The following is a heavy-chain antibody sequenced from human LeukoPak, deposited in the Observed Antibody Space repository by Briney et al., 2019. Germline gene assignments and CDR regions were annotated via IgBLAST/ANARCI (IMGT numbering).Heavy chain of an antibody. CDR1: GFTFSSYD. CDR3: AKDFWTKWDIVVVVAATADY. J-gene: IGHJ4*02. V-gene: IGHV3-13*01. Sequence: GRSLRLSCEASGFTFSSYDMHWVRQATGKGLEWVSAIGTVDDTYYPGSVKGRFTISRENAKNSLYLQMNSLRAEDTAVYYCAKDFWTKWDIVVVVAATADYWGQGTLVTVSS. CDR2: IGTVDDT. D-gene: IGHD2-15*01.